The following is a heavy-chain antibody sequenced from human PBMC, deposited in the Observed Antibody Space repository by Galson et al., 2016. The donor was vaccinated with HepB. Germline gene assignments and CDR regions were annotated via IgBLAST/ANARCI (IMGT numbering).Heavy chain of an antibody. CDR1: GFTFSRYS. Sequence: SLRHSCAASGFTFSRYSMNWVRQAPGKGLEWVSYISNNNSTMYYADSVTGRFTISRDNSNNTLHLQMNSLRHEDTAVYYCARDFRGRESYNGSDIWGQGTMVTVSS. CDR3: ARDFRGRESYNGSDI. D-gene: IGHD3-16*01. J-gene: IGHJ3*02. CDR2: ISNNNSTM. V-gene: IGHV3-48*02.